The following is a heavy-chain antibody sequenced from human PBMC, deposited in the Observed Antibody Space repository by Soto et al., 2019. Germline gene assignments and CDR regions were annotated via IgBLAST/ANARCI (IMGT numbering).Heavy chain of an antibody. D-gene: IGHD1-26*01. CDR3: GKGRSGDVGVFY. CDR2: INRRGGST. J-gene: IGHJ4*02. V-gene: IGHV1-46*01. CDR1: GSTFTNYY. Sequence: QVQLVQSGAEVKIPGASVKVSCKASGSTFTNYYMHWVRQAPGQGLDWMGIINRRGGSTNYAQKFQGRVTMTRDTSTSTVYMELSSLKSEDTAVYYCGKGRSGDVGVFYWGQGTLVTVYS.